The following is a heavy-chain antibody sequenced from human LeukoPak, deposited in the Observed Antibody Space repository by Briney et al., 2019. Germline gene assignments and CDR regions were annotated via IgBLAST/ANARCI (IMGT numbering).Heavy chain of an antibody. CDR1: GGSISNDGYY. J-gene: IGHJ5*02. V-gene: IGHV4-31*03. D-gene: IGHD2-2*02. CDR2: IYYSGST. CDR3: ARDIPGDQFFDP. Sequence: SETLSLTCNVSGGSISNDGYYWSWIRQHPGKGLEWLGYIYYSGSTYYNPSLKSRVTLSVDTSKSQFSLRPSSVTAADTAVYYCARDIPGDQFFDPWGQGTLVTVSS.